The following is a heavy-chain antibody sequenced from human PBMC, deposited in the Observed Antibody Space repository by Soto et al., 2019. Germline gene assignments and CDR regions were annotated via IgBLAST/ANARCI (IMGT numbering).Heavy chain of an antibody. CDR1: GFTFSSYT. CDR2: IGHTRTYI. Sequence: GGSLRLSCAASGFTFSSYTFAWVRQAPGEGLEWVSSIGHTRTYIYYEDSMKGRFTVSRDNDNNSLFLQMDRLRVEDKAVYYCARVKVGVTGWRHFDHWGQGALVTVSS. J-gene: IGHJ4*02. V-gene: IGHV3-21*01. D-gene: IGHD1-26*01. CDR3: ARVKVGVTGWRHFDH.